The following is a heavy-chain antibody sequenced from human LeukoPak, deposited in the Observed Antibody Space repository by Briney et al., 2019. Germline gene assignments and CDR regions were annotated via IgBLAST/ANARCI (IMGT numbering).Heavy chain of an antibody. Sequence: PGGSLRLSCEPSGFTFDDYGMSWARQAPGKGRGWVSGFNWNGGSTGYADSVKGRFTISRDNAKNSLYLQMNSLRAEDTALYYCARDAPRFGIAAAGRHDYWGQGTLVTVSS. CDR1: GFTFDDYG. J-gene: IGHJ4*02. D-gene: IGHD6-13*01. CDR3: ARDAPRFGIAAAGRHDY. CDR2: FNWNGGST. V-gene: IGHV3-20*04.